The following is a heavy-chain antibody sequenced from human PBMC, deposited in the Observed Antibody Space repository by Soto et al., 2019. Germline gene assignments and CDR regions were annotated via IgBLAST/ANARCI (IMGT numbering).Heavy chain of an antibody. CDR2: ISYEGLNT. CDR1: GFTFSSYD. CDR3: AKLIYLLNSSGLDV. J-gene: IGHJ6*02. D-gene: IGHD2-15*01. Sequence: QVQLVQSGGGVVQPGRSLRLSCATSGFTFSSYDMQWVRHAPGKGLEWVALISYEGLNTYYADSVRGRFIISRDNSKNILYLQMHSLRPDDTAVYYCAKLIYLLNSSGLDVWGQGATVFVSS. V-gene: IGHV3-30*18.